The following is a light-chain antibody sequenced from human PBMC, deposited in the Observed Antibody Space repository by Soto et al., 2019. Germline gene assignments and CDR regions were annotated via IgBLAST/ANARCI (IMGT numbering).Light chain of an antibody. CDR1: QGISQY. V-gene: IGKV1-9*01. CDR2: AAV. CDR3: QQVNYYPFT. Sequence: DIPLTQSPSLLSASVGDRVTITCRASQGISQYVAWYQQKPGKAPKLLIYAAVVLQGGIPSRFSGSGSATEFILTISGLQPEGFATCYCQQVNYYPFTFGGGTRVEIK. J-gene: IGKJ4*01.